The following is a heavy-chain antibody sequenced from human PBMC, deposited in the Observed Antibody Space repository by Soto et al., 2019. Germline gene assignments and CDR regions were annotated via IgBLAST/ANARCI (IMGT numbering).Heavy chain of an antibody. CDR1: GYTFTGYY. V-gene: IGHV1-2*04. D-gene: IGHD6-19*01. J-gene: IGHJ6*02. CDR3: ARGYSSGRYYYGMDV. Sequence: ASVKVSCKVSGYTFTGYYMHWVRQAPGQGLEWMGWINPNSGGTNYAQKFQGWVTMTRDTSISTAYMELSRLRSDDTAVYYCARGYSSGRYYYGMDVWGQGTTVTVSS. CDR2: INPNSGGT.